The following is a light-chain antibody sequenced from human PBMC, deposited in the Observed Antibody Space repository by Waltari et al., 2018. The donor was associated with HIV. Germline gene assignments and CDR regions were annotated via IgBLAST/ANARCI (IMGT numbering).Light chain of an antibody. CDR2: LGS. J-gene: IGKJ2*01. Sequence: DIVMPQSPLFLPVTPGEPAPSPCRSSQSLLHSNGYNYLDWYLQKPGQSPQLLIYLGSNRASGVPDRFSGSGSGTDFTLKISRVEAEDVGVYYCMQALQTPPSFGQGTKLEIK. V-gene: IGKV2-28*01. CDR1: QSLLHSNGYNY. CDR3: MQALQTPPS.